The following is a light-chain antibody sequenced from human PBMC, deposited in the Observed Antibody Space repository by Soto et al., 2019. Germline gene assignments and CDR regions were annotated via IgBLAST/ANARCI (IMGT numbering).Light chain of an antibody. CDR1: SSDVGGYKY. CDR3: SSYTSSSTPVV. Sequence: QSALTQPASVSGSPGQSITISCTGTSSDVGGYKYVSWYQQLPDKAPKLMIYEVSNRPSGVSDRFSGSKSGNTASLTISGLQAEDEADYYCSSYTSSSTPVVFGGGTKLTVL. CDR2: EVS. V-gene: IGLV2-14*01. J-gene: IGLJ2*01.